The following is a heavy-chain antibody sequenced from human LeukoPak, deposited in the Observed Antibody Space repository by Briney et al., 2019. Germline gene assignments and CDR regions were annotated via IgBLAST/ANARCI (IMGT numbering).Heavy chain of an antibody. J-gene: IGHJ3*02. CDR2: IYSGGST. V-gene: IGHV3-66*01. Sequence: QPGGSLRLSCAASGFTFSSYAMSWVRQAPGKGLEWVSVIYSGGSTYYADSVKGRFTISRDNSKNTLYLQMNSLRAEDTAVYYCARDWAYSDAFDIWGQGTMVTVSS. CDR3: ARDWAYSDAFDI. CDR1: GFTFSSYA. D-gene: IGHD2-15*01.